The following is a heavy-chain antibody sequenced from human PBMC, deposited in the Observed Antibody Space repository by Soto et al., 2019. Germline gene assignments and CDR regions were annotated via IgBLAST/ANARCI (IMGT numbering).Heavy chain of an antibody. D-gene: IGHD6-13*01. CDR3: ARSHSSSWHWFDP. J-gene: IGHJ5*02. V-gene: IGHV3-30-3*01. CDR1: GFTFSSYP. CDR2: ISVNGNNI. Sequence: QVQLVESGGGVVQPGRSLRLSCAASGFTFSSYPMQWVRQAPSKGPEWVAVISVNGNNIHYGDSVKGRFTISRDNSKNTLYLQMSSLRVEDTAVYYCARSHSSSWHWFDPWGQGTLVTVSS.